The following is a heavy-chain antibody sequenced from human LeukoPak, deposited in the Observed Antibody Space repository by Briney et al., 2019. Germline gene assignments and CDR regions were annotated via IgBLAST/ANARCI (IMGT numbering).Heavy chain of an antibody. CDR1: GYTFTSYG. CDR2: ISAYNGNT. CDR3: ARDLRIRRYYYDSSGYPSSFDY. Sequence: ASVKVSCKASGYTFTSYGISWVRQAPGQGLEWMGWISAYNGNTNYAQKLQGGVTMTTDTSTSTAYMELRSLRSDDTAVYYCARDLRIRRYYYDSSGYPSSFDYWGQGTLVTVSS. D-gene: IGHD3-22*01. J-gene: IGHJ4*02. V-gene: IGHV1-18*01.